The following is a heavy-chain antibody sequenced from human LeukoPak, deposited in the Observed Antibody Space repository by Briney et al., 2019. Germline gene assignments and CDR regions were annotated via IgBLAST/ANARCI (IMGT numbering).Heavy chain of an antibody. CDR2: ISASGGST. Sequence: GGSLRLSCAASGFTFSSYAMSWVRQAPGKGLEWVSAISASGGSTYYADSVKGRFTISRDNSKNTLSLQMDSLRAEDTAVYYCSRESGAFCPFGYWGQGTLVIVPP. CDR3: SRESGAFCPFGY. J-gene: IGHJ4*02. CDR1: GFTFSSYA. V-gene: IGHV3-23*01. D-gene: IGHD1-26*01.